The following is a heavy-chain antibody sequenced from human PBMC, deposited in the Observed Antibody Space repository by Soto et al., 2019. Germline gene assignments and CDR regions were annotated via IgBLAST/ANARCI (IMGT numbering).Heavy chain of an antibody. CDR3: GRGGSWEKVDS. CDR2: IIVIFCPA. J-gene: IGHJ4*02. Sequence: QVQLVQSGAEVKKPGSSVKVSCKASGGTVHNSAISWVRQAPGQGLEWMGGIIVIFCPAIYAQKFQGRVTIPADESTNTAFLDLNSLRSDDTAVYYCGRGGSWEKVDSWGPGTLVTVSS. CDR1: GGTVHNSA. V-gene: IGHV1-69*01. D-gene: IGHD1-26*01.